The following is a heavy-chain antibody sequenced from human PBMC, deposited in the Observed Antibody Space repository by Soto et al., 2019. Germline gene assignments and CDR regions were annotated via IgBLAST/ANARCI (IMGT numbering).Heavy chain of an antibody. CDR3: ASSPDIVVVVAATPGPFDY. J-gene: IGHJ4*02. V-gene: IGHV3-21*01. CDR1: GFTFSSYS. CDR2: ISSSSSYI. D-gene: IGHD2-15*01. Sequence: EVQLVESGGGLVKPGGSLRLSCAASGFTFSSYSMNWVRQAPGKGLEWVSSISSSSSYIYYADSVKGRFTISRDNAKNSLYLQMNSLRAEDTAVYYCASSPDIVVVVAATPGPFDYWGLGTLVTVSS.